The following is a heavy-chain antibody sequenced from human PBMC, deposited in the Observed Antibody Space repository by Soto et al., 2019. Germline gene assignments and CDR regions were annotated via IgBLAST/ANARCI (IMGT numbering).Heavy chain of an antibody. CDR2: MNPNSGNT. V-gene: IGHV1-8*01. CDR3: ARGDTGSYYNGLDY. Sequence: ASVTVSCKASGYTFTSYDINWVRQATGQGLEWMGWMNPNSGNTGYAQKFQGRVTMTRNTSISTAYMELSSLRSEDTAVYYCARGDTGSYYNGLDYWGQGTLVTVSS. J-gene: IGHJ4*02. D-gene: IGHD3-10*01. CDR1: GYTFTSYD.